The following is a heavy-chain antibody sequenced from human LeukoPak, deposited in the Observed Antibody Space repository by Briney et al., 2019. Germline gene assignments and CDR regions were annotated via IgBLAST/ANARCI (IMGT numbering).Heavy chain of an antibody. CDR1: GGSTSSSTYY. V-gene: IGHV4-39*07. CDR2: IYDSGST. Sequence: SETLSLTCTVSGGSTSSSTYYWDWIRQPPGKGLEWIGNIYDSGSTHYNPSLESRVTISVDTSKNQFSLKLSSVTAADTAVYYCARGHGGGKIGYWGQGTLVTVSS. CDR3: ARGHGGGKIGY. J-gene: IGHJ4*02. D-gene: IGHD4-23*01.